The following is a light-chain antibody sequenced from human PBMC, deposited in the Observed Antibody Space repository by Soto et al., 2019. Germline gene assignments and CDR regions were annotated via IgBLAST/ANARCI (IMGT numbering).Light chain of an antibody. Sequence: DIQMTQSPSSLSASVGDRVTITCRASQSISTYLIWYQQKPGKAPTLLIYDASRLQSGVPSRFSGSGSGAEFTLTISSLQPDDFATYYCQHYNSYPYTFGQGTKVDIK. J-gene: IGKJ2*01. CDR3: QHYNSYPYT. CDR2: DAS. V-gene: IGKV1-5*01. CDR1: QSISTY.